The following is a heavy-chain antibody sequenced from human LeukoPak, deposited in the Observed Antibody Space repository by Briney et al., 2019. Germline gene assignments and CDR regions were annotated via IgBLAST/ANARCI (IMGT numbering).Heavy chain of an antibody. Sequence: GGSLRLSCAASGFTFSSYSMNWVRQAPGKGLEWVSSISSSSSYIYYADSVKGRFTISRDNAKNSLYLQMNSLTAEDTAVYYCARDGFGYSSGWYSTDYWGQGTLVTVSS. CDR2: ISSSSSYI. D-gene: IGHD6-19*01. CDR3: ARDGFGYSSGWYSTDY. J-gene: IGHJ4*02. CDR1: GFTFSSYS. V-gene: IGHV3-21*01.